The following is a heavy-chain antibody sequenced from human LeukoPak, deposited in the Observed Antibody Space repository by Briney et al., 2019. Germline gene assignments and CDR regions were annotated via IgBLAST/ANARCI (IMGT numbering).Heavy chain of an antibody. V-gene: IGHV3-23*01. CDR2: LSGSGINT. Sequence: GGSLRLYCAASGFTFSNYAMNWLRQAPGKGLEWVSSLSGSGINTYYADSVKGPFTISRDNSKNTLYLQMNSLRAEDTAVYYCAKDEAMIKIYYFDGWGQGTLVTASS. D-gene: IGHD5-18*01. CDR3: AKDEAMIKIYYFDG. CDR1: GFTFSNYA. J-gene: IGHJ4*02.